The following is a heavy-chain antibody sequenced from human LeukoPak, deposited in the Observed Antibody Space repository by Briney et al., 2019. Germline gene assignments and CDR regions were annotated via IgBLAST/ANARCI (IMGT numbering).Heavy chain of an antibody. CDR3: ARGVHDCGDYNVHTYYFDY. CDR1: GGSINSYY. J-gene: IGHJ4*02. Sequence: SETLSLTCTVSGGSINSYYWSWIRQPPGKGLEWIGYIYYSGSTNYNSSLKSRVTISVDTSKNQFSLKLSSVTAADTAVYYCARGVHDCGDYNVHTYYFDYWGQGTLVTVSS. D-gene: IGHD4-17*01. CDR2: IYYSGST. V-gene: IGHV4-59*01.